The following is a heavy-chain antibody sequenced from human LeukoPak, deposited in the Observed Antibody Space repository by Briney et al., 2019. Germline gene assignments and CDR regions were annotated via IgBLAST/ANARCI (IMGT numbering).Heavy chain of an antibody. CDR2: ISSSDSSI. J-gene: IGHJ5*02. CDR3: ARDFANIVVVPLPTTIWFDP. D-gene: IGHD2-2*01. CDR1: GFTFTDYY. V-gene: IGHV3-11*04. Sequence: PGGSLRLSCAASGFTFTDYYMTWIRQAPGKGLEWVSYISSSDSSIYYADSVKGRFTISRDNAKNSLYLQMNNLRAEDTAVYYCARDFANIVVVPLPTTIWFDPWGQGTLVTVSP.